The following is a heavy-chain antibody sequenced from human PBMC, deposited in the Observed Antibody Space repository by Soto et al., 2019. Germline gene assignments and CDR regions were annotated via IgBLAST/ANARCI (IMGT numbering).Heavy chain of an antibody. D-gene: IGHD3-9*01. CDR3: ARVHGYNEDWYY. V-gene: IGHV4-59*01. CDR2: IYYSGST. J-gene: IGHJ4*02. Sequence: PSETLSLTCTVSCGSISSYYWSWIRQPPGKGLEWIGYIYYSGSTNYNPSLKSRVTISVDTSKNQFSLKLSSVTAADTAVYYCARVHGYNEDWYYWGQGTVVSGLL. CDR1: CGSISSYY.